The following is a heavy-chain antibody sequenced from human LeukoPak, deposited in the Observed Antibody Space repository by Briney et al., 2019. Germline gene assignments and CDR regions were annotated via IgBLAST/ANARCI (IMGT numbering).Heavy chain of an antibody. CDR2: IYHSGST. V-gene: IGHV4-30-2*01. D-gene: IGHD3-22*01. CDR3: ARGSWVDSSGYYYHAFGAFDI. Sequence: PSQTLSLTCAVSGGSISSGGYSWSWIRQPPGKGLEWIGYIYHSGSTYYNPSLKSRVTISVDRSKNQFSLKLSSVTAADTAVYYCARGSWVDSSGYYYHAFGAFDIWGQGTMVTVSS. CDR1: GGSISSGGYS. J-gene: IGHJ3*02.